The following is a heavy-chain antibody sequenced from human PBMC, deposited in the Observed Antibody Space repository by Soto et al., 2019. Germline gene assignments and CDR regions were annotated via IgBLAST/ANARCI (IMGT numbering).Heavy chain of an antibody. CDR1: GGSFSGYY. Sequence: SETLSLTCAVYGGSFSGYYWSWIRQPPGKGLEWIGEINHSGSTNYNPSLKSRFSISVDTSKNQFSLKLSSVTAADTAVYYCARGPPDTAIVTFAYWVQGTLVTVS. J-gene: IGHJ4*02. D-gene: IGHD1-26*01. CDR3: ARGPPDTAIVTFAY. V-gene: IGHV4-34*01. CDR2: INHSGST.